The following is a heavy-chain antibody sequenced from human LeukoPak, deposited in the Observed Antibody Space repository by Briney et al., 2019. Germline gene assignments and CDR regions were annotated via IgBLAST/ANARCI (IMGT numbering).Heavy chain of an antibody. V-gene: IGHV3-15*01. D-gene: IGHD3-16*01. J-gene: IGHJ4*02. CDR1: GFTFSNAW. CDR2: IKSKTNGGTT. Sequence: GGSLRLSCAGSGFTFSNAWMSWVRQAPGKGLEWVGRIKSKTNGGTTDYAAPVKGRFTISRDDSKNTVYLQMNSLKTEDTAVYYCTTGGNYAIFDYWGQGTLVTVSP. CDR3: TTGGNYAIFDY.